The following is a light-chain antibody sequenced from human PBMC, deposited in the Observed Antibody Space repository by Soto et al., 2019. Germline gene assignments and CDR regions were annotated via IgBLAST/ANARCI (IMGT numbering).Light chain of an antibody. CDR2: DAS. J-gene: IGKJ3*01. V-gene: IGKV3-20*01. CDR3: QQYGNSPLT. CDR1: QSVSSGF. Sequence: EIVLTQSPGTLSLSPGERATLSCRASQSVSSGFLAWYQQKLGQAPRLLIYDASSRATGIPDRFSGSGSGTDFTLTISRLEPEDFAVYFCQQYGNSPLTFGPGTKVDIK.